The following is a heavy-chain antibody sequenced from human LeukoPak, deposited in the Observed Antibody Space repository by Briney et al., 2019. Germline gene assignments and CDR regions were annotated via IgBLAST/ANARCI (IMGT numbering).Heavy chain of an antibody. CDR1: GYTFTSYY. J-gene: IGHJ5*02. CDR2: INPSGGST. Sequence: ASVKVSCKASGYTFTSYYMHWVRQAPGQGLEWMGIINPSGGSTSYAQKFQGRVTMTRDTSTSTVYMELCSLRSEDTAVYYCARAGDVAAAGNWFDPWGQGTLVTVSS. D-gene: IGHD6-13*01. CDR3: ARAGDVAAAGNWFDP. V-gene: IGHV1-46*01.